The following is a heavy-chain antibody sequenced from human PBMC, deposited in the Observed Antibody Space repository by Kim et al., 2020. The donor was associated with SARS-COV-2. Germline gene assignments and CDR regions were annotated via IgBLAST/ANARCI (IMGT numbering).Heavy chain of an antibody. J-gene: IGHJ3*02. CDR1: GGSISSGGYY. Sequence: SESLSLTCTVSGGSISSGGYYWSWIRQHPGKGLEWIGYIYYSGSTYYNPSLKSRVTISVDTSKNQFSLKLSSVTAADTAVYYCARASITMIIVITAFDIWGQGTMVTVSS. CDR2: IYYSGST. CDR3: ARASITMIIVITAFDI. V-gene: IGHV4-31*03. D-gene: IGHD3-22*01.